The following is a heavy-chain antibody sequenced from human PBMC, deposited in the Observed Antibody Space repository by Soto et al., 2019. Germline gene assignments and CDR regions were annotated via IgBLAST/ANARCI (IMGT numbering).Heavy chain of an antibody. Sequence: EVQLVESGGGLVQPGGSLRLSCVASGFILNSYSMNWVRQAPGKGLEWVSYISSSSSTIYYADSVKGRFSICRDNAKTSLLPQMNSLRDDDTAVYYWARGDYGACRDPWGQGTVVTVSS. V-gene: IGHV3-48*02. D-gene: IGHD4-17*01. CDR1: GFILNSYS. J-gene: IGHJ5*02. CDR3: ARGDYGACRDP. CDR2: ISSSSSTI.